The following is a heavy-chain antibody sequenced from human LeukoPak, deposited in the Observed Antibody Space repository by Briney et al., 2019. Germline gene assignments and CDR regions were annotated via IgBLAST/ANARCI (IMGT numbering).Heavy chain of an antibody. Sequence: GKSLILSCAASGFTFSSYGMHWVRQAPAKGLEWVAVIWYDGSNKYYAHSVKGRFTISRDNSKNTLYLQMNRLRAEETAVYYCAKGGGTRPIGGYYYYYYYMDVWGKGTTVTVSS. CDR3: AKGGGTRPIGGYYYYYYYMDV. CDR2: IWYDGSNK. CDR1: GFTFSSYG. D-gene: IGHD3-10*01. J-gene: IGHJ6*03. V-gene: IGHV3-33*06.